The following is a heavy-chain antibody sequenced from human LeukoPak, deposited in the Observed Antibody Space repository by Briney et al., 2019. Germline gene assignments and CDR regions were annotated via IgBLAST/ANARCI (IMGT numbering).Heavy chain of an antibody. CDR2: ISSSGSTI. J-gene: IGHJ4*02. CDR3: ASLVSWFGELYFDY. Sequence: GGSLRLSCAASGFTFSDYYMSWIRQAPGKGLEWVSYISSSGSTIYYADSVKGRFTTSRDNAKNSLYLQMNSLRAEDTAVYYCASLVSWFGELYFDYWGQGTLVTVSS. V-gene: IGHV3-11*04. CDR1: GFTFSDYY. D-gene: IGHD3-10*01.